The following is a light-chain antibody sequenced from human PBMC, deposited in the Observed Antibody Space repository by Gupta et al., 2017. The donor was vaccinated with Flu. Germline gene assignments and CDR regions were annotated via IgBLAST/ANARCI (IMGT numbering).Light chain of an antibody. J-gene: IGLJ2*01. CDR3: QTWDSSTGV. V-gene: IGLV3-1*01. CDR1: KLGDKY. Sequence: SYELTQPASVSVSPGQIASITCSGDKLGDKYASWFQHKPGQSPVLVIYQDTKRPSGIPERFSGSNSGNTATLTISGAQPMDEADYYCQTWDSSTGVFGGGTKLTVL. CDR2: QDT.